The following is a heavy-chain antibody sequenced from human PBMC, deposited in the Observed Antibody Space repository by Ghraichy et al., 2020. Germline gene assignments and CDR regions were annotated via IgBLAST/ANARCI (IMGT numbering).Heavy chain of an antibody. CDR2: IKKDGSET. J-gene: IGHJ4*02. CDR1: GFTFSTYW. CDR3: ARDQEYNDFWSGYGY. Sequence: GGLLRLSCAASGFTFSTYWMSWVRQAPGKGLEWVANIKKDGSETYFVDSVKGRFTISRDNAKNSLYLQMNSLRAEDTAVYYCARDQEYNDFWSGYGYWGQGTSVTVSS. V-gene: IGHV3-7*01. D-gene: IGHD3/OR15-3a*01.